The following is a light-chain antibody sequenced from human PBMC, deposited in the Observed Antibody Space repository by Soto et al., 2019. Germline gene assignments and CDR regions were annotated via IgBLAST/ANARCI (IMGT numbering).Light chain of an antibody. CDR1: QSVSRF. V-gene: IGKV3-11*01. CDR2: GAS. J-gene: IGKJ4*01. Sequence: EIVLTQSPATLSLSPGEGAALSCRASQSVSRFLAWYQQKPGQAPRLLIYGASNRATGIPTRFSGSGSGTDFTLTISSLEAEDFALYYCHQRSTWSLTFGGGTKVEIK. CDR3: HQRSTWSLT.